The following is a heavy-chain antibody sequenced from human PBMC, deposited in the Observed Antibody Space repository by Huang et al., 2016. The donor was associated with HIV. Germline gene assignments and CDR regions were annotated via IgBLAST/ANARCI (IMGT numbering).Heavy chain of an antibody. Sequence: QITLKESGPTLVKPTQTLTLTCTFSGFSLTPTGIAVGWIRQPPGKALDWLALIYWNDDKRYSPSLKNRLTISKDTSRNQVVLTGTDVDPLDTATYYCARRPLGAGYYFDSWGQGMLVTVTS. V-gene: IGHV2-5*01. CDR1: GFSLTPTGIA. J-gene: IGHJ4*02. D-gene: IGHD3-16*01. CDR2: IYWNDDK. CDR3: ARRPLGAGYYFDS.